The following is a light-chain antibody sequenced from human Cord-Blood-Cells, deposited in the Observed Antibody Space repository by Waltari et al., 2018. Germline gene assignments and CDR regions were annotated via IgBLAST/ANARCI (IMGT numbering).Light chain of an antibody. Sequence: QSVLTQPPSASGTPGQRVTLPCSGSSSNIGSNTVNWYQQLPGTAPKLLIYSNNQRPSGVPDRFSGSKSGTSASLAISGLQSEDEADYYCAAWDDSLNAWVFGGGTKLTVL. CDR1: SSNIGSNT. CDR2: SNN. CDR3: AAWDDSLNAWV. J-gene: IGLJ3*02. V-gene: IGLV1-44*01.